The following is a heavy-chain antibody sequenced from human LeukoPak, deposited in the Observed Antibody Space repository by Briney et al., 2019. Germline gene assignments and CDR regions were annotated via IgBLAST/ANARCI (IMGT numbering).Heavy chain of an antibody. J-gene: IGHJ4*02. CDR2: INSDASSI. D-gene: IGHD1-26*01. V-gene: IGHV3-74*01. CDR3: AREGGSFLRYFDS. Sequence: GGSLRLSCAVSGFTFSSYWMHWVRQAPGRGLVWVSRINSDASSINYADSVKGRFTISRDNAKNTLYLQMNSLRAEDTAVYYCAREGGSFLRYFDSWGQGTLVAVSS. CDR1: GFTFSSYW.